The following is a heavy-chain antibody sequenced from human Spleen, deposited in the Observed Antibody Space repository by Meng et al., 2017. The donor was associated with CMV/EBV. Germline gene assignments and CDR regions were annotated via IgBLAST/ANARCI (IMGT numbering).Heavy chain of an antibody. J-gene: IGHJ5*02. Sequence: SVKVSCKASGGTFRRGAFSSYIINWVRQAPGQGLEWMGRIIPILDTPNYAQKFQGRVTITADESTSTAYMELSSLTSEDTAIYYCARGGHTSSWPWAGWFAPWGQGTLVTVSS. D-gene: IGHD6-13*01. CDR2: IIPILDTP. V-gene: IGHV1-69*08. CDR3: ARGGHTSSWPWAGWFAP. CDR1: GGTFRRGAFSSYI.